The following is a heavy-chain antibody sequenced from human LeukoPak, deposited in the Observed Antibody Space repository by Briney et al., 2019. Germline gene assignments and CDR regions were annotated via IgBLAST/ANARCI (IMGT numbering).Heavy chain of an antibody. D-gene: IGHD3-22*01. V-gene: IGHV4-34*01. CDR2: INHSGST. Sequence: PSETLSLTCAVYGGSLTGYYWNWIRQPPGKGLEWIGEINHSGSTDCIPSLKSRVTISVDTSKNQFSLKLSSVTAADTAVYYCAKTRTYYDSSKGAFDVWGQGTTVTVSS. J-gene: IGHJ3*01. CDR1: GGSLTGYY. CDR3: AKTRTYYDSSKGAFDV.